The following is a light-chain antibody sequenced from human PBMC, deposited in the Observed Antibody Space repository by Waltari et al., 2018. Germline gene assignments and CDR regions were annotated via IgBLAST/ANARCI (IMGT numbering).Light chain of an antibody. CDR1: QSISSY. CDR3: QQSYSTPWT. J-gene: IGKJ1*01. V-gene: IGKV1-39*01. CDR2: AAS. Sequence: DIQITQSPSSLYASVGDRVIITCRASQSISSYLNWYQQKPGKAPKLLIYAASSLQSGVPSRFSGSGSGTDFTLTISSLQPEDFATYYCQQSYSTPWTFGQGTKVEIK.